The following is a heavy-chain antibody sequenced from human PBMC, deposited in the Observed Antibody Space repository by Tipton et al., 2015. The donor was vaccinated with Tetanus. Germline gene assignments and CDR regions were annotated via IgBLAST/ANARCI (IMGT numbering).Heavy chain of an antibody. V-gene: IGHV4-39*01. D-gene: IGHD3-9*01. CDR3: ARRGGDFLTGYYDS. Sequence: GLVKPSETLSVTCTVSGGSVSSGNYFWTWIRQSPGTGLEWIGNIYDSGSTSYNPSLKSRVTISVDTSKNQFSLELNSVTAADTAVYYCARRGGDFLTGYYDSWGQGTLVTVSS. J-gene: IGHJ4*02. CDR1: GGSVSSGNYF. CDR2: IYDSGST.